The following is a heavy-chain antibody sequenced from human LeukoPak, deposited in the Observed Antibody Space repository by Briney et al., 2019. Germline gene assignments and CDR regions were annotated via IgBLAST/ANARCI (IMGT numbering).Heavy chain of an antibody. V-gene: IGHV1-2*02. CDR2: INPNSGGT. CDR1: GYTFTDYY. D-gene: IGHD6-13*01. CDR3: AREEVIAAAGPTLDY. J-gene: IGHJ4*02. Sequence: ASVPVSRKASGYTFTDYYMHWVRQAPGQGLEWMGWINPNSGGTNYAQKFQVRVTMTRDTSISTAYMELSRLRSDDTAVFYCAREEVIAAAGPTLDYWGESAVDPVSS.